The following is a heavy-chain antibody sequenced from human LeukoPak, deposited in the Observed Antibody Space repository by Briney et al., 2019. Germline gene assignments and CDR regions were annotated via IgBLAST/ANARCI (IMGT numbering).Heavy chain of an antibody. CDR1: GGSISSGGYY. J-gene: IGHJ5*02. CDR3: ASSPGNCSSTSWYTGPNWFDP. D-gene: IGHD2-2*02. CDR2: IYYSGST. V-gene: IGHV4-31*03. Sequence: PSQTLSLTCTVSGGSISSGGYYWSWIRQHPRKGLEWFGYIYYSGSTYYNPSLKSRVTISVDTAKNQFSLKLICVTAACTAVYYCASSPGNCSSTSWYTGPNWFDPWGQGTLVTVSS.